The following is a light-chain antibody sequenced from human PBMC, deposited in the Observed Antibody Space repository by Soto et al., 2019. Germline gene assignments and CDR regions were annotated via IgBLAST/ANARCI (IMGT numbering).Light chain of an antibody. V-gene: IGKV3-20*01. CDR2: GAS. Sequence: EIVLTQSPGTLSLSPGERATLSCRASQSVSRSLLAWYQQKPGQAPRLLIYGASTRATGIADRFSGSGSGTALTLTISRLEPEDFVVYYCQQYGNPPPYSFGQGTKLEIK. CDR3: QQYGNPPPYS. CDR1: QSVSRSL. J-gene: IGKJ2*03.